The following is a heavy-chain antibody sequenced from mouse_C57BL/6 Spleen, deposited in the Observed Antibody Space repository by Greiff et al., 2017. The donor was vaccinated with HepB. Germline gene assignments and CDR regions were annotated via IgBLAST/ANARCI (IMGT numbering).Heavy chain of an antibody. V-gene: IGHV5-9-1*02. CDR2: ISSGGDYI. CDR3: TRDPRGITTVVPYAMDY. Sequence: EVQLVESGEGLVKPGWSLKLSCAASGFTFSSYAMSWVRQTPAKRLEWVAYISSGGDYIYYADTVKGRFTISRDNARNTLYLQMSSLKSEDTAMYYCTRDPRGITTVVPYAMDYWGQGTSVTDSS. CDR1: GFTFSSYA. D-gene: IGHD1-1*01. J-gene: IGHJ4*01.